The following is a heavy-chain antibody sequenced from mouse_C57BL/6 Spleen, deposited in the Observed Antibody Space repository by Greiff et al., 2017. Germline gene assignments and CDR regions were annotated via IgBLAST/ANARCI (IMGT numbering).Heavy chain of an antibody. V-gene: IGHV1-22*01. D-gene: IGHD1-1*01. J-gene: IGHJ4*01. Sequence: EVQVVESGPELVKPGASVKMSCKASGYTFTDYNMHWVKQSHGKSLEWIGYINPNNGGTSYNQKFKGKATLTVNKSSSTAYMELRSLTSEDSAVYYCARTVVAEGFYAMDYWGQGTSVTVSS. CDR3: ARTVVAEGFYAMDY. CDR2: INPNNGGT. CDR1: GYTFTDYN.